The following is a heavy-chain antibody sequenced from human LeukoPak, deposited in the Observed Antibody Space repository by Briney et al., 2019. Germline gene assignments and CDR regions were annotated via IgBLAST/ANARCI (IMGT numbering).Heavy chain of an antibody. CDR2: IYTSGST. Sequence: SETLSLTCAVSGGSISSGSYYWSWIRQPAGKGLEWIGRIYTSGSTNYNPSLKSRVTISVDTSKNQFSLKLSSVTAADTAVYYCARHVSAYSSGLPYYMDAWGKGTTVTVSS. CDR3: ARHVSAYSSGLPYYMDA. D-gene: IGHD6-19*01. V-gene: IGHV4-61*02. J-gene: IGHJ6*03. CDR1: GGSISSGSYY.